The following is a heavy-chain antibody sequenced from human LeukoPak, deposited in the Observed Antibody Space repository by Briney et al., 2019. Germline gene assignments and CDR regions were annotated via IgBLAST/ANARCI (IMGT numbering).Heavy chain of an antibody. Sequence: ASVKVSCKASGYTFTSYDINWVRQATGQGLEWMGWMNPNSGNTSYAQKFQGRGTITSNTSISTAYMELSSLRSEDTAVYYGARGVGGSYYSVYYYYMDVWGKGTTVTVSS. CDR3: ARGVGGSYYSVYYYYMDV. CDR2: MNPNSGNT. V-gene: IGHV1-8*03. CDR1: GYTFTSYD. J-gene: IGHJ6*03. D-gene: IGHD1-26*01.